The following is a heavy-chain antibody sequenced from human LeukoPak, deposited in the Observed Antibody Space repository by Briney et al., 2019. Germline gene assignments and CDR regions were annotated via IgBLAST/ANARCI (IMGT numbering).Heavy chain of an antibody. CDR1: GFTFSSYS. Sequence: GGSLRLSCAASGFTFSSYSMNWVRQAPGKGLEWVSYISSSSSTIYYADSVKGRFTISRDNAKNSLYLQMNSLRAEDTAVYYCARGHITMVRGVIGYYYYYYGMDVWGRGTTVTVSS. J-gene: IGHJ6*02. CDR3: ARGHITMVRGVIGYYYYYYGMDV. D-gene: IGHD3-10*01. V-gene: IGHV3-48*01. CDR2: ISSSSSTI.